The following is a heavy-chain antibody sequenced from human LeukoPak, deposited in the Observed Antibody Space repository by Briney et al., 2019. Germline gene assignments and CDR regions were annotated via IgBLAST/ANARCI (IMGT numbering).Heavy chain of an antibody. CDR2: ISAYNGNT. CDR3: ANTYYDILTGYDYGMDV. D-gene: IGHD3-9*01. V-gene: IGHV1-18*01. CDR1: GYTFTSYG. Sequence: ASVKVSCKASGYTFTSYGISWVRQAPGQGLEWMGWISAYNGNTNYAQKLQGRVTMTTDTSTSTAYMELGSLRSDDTAVYYCANTYYDILTGYDYGMDVWGQGTTVTVSS. J-gene: IGHJ6*02.